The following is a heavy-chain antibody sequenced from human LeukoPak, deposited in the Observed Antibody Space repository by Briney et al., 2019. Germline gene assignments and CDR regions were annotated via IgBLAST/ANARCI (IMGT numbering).Heavy chain of an antibody. CDR2: ISYDGSNK. V-gene: IGHV3-30*04. Sequence: GGSLRLSCAASGFTFSSYAMHWVRQAPGKGLEWVAVISYDGSNKYYADSVKGRFTISRDNAKNSLYLQMNSLRAEDTAVYYCARGGAARPDYWGQGTLVSVSS. CDR3: ARGGAARPDY. J-gene: IGHJ4*02. CDR1: GFTFSSYA. D-gene: IGHD6-6*01.